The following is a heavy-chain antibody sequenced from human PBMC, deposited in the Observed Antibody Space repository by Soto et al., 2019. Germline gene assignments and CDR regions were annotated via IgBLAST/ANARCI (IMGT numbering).Heavy chain of an antibody. V-gene: IGHV5-51*01. CDR3: AWGYCTNSVCSSYDAFDL. CDR1: GYSFTSYW. Sequence: GESLKISCKGSGYSFTSYWIGWVRQMPGKGLEWMGIIYPGDSDTRHSPSFQGQVTISADKSISTAYLQWSSLKASDTAMYYCAWGYCTNSVCSSYDAFDLWGRGTMVTVSS. J-gene: IGHJ3*01. CDR2: IYPGDSDT. D-gene: IGHD2-8*01.